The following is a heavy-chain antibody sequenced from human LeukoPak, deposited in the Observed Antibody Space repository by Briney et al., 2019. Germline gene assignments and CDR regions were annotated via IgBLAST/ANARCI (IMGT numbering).Heavy chain of an antibody. CDR3: ARGWLQSYFDY. Sequence: GESLKISCKVSGYSFTNYWIGWVRQMPGKGLEWMGIIYPADSHTRYSPSSQGQVTISADKSFSTAYLQWNSLKASDTAIYYCARGWLQSYFDYWGQGTLVTVSS. D-gene: IGHD5-24*01. CDR1: GYSFTNYW. V-gene: IGHV5-51*01. CDR2: IYPADSHT. J-gene: IGHJ4*02.